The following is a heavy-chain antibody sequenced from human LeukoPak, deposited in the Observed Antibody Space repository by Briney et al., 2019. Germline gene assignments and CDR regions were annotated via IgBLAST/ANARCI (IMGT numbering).Heavy chain of an antibody. D-gene: IGHD3-22*01. CDR2: MNPNSGNT. CDR1: GYTFTSYD. CDR3: NVDSSGYLRVY. Sequence: GASVKVSCTASGYTFTSYDINWVRQATGQGLEWMGWMNPNSGNTGYTQKFQGRVTMTRNTSISTAYMELSSLRSEDTAVYYCNVDSSGYLRVYWGQGTLVTVSS. V-gene: IGHV1-8*01. J-gene: IGHJ4*02.